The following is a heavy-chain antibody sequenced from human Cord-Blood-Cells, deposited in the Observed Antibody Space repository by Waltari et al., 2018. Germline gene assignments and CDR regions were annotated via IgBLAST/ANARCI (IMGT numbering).Heavy chain of an antibody. CDR2: IYSGGST. J-gene: IGHJ4*02. CDR1: GFTVSSNY. D-gene: IGHD1-1*01. V-gene: IGHV3-53*02. CDR3: ARVVQENWYYFDY. Sequence: EVQLVETGGGLIQPGGSLRLSCAASGFTVSSNYMSWFRQAPGKGLEWVSVIYSGGSTYYADSVKGRFTISRDNSKNTLYLQMNSLRAEDTAVYYCARVVQENWYYFDYWGQGTLVTVSS.